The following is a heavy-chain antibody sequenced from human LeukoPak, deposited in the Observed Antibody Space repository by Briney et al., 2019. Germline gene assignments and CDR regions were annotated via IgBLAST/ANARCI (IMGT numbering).Heavy chain of an antibody. CDR2: IYHSGST. V-gene: IGHV4-59*08. Sequence: SETLSLTCTVSGGSISSYYWSWIRQPPGKGLEWIGSIYHSGSTYYNPSLKSRVTISVDTSKNQFSLKLSSVTAADTAVYYCARLIAVADYWGQGTLVTVSS. CDR1: GGSISSYY. J-gene: IGHJ4*02. CDR3: ARLIAVADY. D-gene: IGHD6-19*01.